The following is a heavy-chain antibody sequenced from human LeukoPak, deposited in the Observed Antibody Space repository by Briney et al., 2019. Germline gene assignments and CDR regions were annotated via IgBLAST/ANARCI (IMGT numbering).Heavy chain of an antibody. CDR1: GGSISSSY. CDR3: ARGYCSGQSCYRSFYDY. V-gene: IGHV4-59*01. CDR2: IYKTGSA. J-gene: IGHJ4*02. Sequence: SETLSLTCTVSGGSISSSYWSWIRQPPGKGLEWIGYIYKTGSANYSPSLASQVTMSVDTSKNQFSLKLMSATAADTALYFCARGYCSGQSCYRSFYDYWGQGTLVTVSS. D-gene: IGHD2-15*01.